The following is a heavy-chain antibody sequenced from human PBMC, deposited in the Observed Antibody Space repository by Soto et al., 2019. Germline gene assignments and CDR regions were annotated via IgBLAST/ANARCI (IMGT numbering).Heavy chain of an antibody. V-gene: IGHV3-33*01. Sequence: QVQLVESGGGVVQPGRSLRLSCAASGFTFSSYGMHWVRQAPGKGLEWVAVIWYDGSNKYYADSVKGRFTISRENAKNSLYLQMNSLRAGDTAVYYCARGGTNYGSGSSYFWFFDYWGQGTLVTVSS. D-gene: IGHD3-10*01. CDR3: ARGGTNYGSGSSYFWFFDY. CDR1: GFTFSSYG. J-gene: IGHJ4*02. CDR2: IWYDGSNK.